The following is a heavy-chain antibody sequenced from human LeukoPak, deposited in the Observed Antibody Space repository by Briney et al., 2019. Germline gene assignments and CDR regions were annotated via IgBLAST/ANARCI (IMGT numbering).Heavy chain of an antibody. J-gene: IGHJ4*02. CDR1: GYSISSGYY. CDR2: IYHSGST. V-gene: IGHV4-38-2*01. D-gene: IGHD2-21*02. CDR3: ARLRDSKTKSADY. Sequence: NASETLSLTCAVSGYSISSGYYWGWIRQPPGKGLEWIGSIYHSGSTYYNPSLKSRVTIAVDTSKNPFSLKLSSVTAADTAVYYCARLRDSKTKSADYWGQGTLVTVSS.